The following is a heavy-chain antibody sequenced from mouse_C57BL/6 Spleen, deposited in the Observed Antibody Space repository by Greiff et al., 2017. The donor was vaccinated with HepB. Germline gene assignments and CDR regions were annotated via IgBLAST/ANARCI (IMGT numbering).Heavy chain of an antibody. Sequence: VQLQQSGPELVKPGASVKISCKASGYAFSSSWMNWVKQRPGKGLEWIGRIYPGDGDTNYNGKFKGKATLTADKSSSTAYMQLSSLTSEDSAVYFWARLIYDGYYGYFDYWGQGTTLTVAS. CDR1: GYAFSSSW. V-gene: IGHV1-82*01. CDR3: ARLIYDGYYGYFDY. D-gene: IGHD2-3*01. CDR2: IYPGDGDT. J-gene: IGHJ2*01.